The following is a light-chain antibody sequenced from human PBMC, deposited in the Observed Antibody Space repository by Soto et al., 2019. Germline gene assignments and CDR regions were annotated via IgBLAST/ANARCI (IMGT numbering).Light chain of an antibody. Sequence: LTQSPGPVSLSPNERETLSIRASQGVSSSYLAWYQQKPGQAPRLLIYGASSRATGIPDRFSGSGSGTDFTLTISRLEPEDFAVYYCQQYGSSRAITFGQGRVLEVK. CDR3: QQYGSSRAIT. J-gene: IGKJ5*01. CDR2: GAS. CDR1: QGVSSSY. V-gene: IGKV3-20*01.